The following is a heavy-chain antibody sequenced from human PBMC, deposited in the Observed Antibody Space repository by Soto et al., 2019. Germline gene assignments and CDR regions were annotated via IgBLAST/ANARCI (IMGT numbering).Heavy chain of an antibody. D-gene: IGHD3-3*01. CDR2: IYHSGST. J-gene: IGHJ5*02. CDR3: ARANTIFGVLNLSWLDP. CDR1: GESITSGDYS. Sequence: SETLSLTCAVSGESITSGDYSWSWIRPSPGKGLEWIGYIYHSGSTYYNPSLTSRVTISVDKSRQQFSLRLNSVTAADTAVYYCARANTIFGVLNLSWLDPWGQGILVTVSS. V-gene: IGHV4-30-2*06.